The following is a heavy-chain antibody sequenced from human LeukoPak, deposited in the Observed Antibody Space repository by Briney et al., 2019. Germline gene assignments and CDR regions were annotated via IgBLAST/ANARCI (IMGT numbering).Heavy chain of an antibody. CDR1: GGSISSYY. CDR2: IYYSGST. CDR3: ARDSSGWYKYYYYGMDV. D-gene: IGHD6-19*01. V-gene: IGHV4-59*01. J-gene: IGHJ6*02. Sequence: SETLSLTCTVSGGSISSYYWSWIRQPPGKGLEWIGYIYYSGSTNYNPSLKSRVTISVDTPKNQFSLKLSSVTAADTAVYYCARDSSGWYKYYYYGMDVWGQGTTVTVSS.